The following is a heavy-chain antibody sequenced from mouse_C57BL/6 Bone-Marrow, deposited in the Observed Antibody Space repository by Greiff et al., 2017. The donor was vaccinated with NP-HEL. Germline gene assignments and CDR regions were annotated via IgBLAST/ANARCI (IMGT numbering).Heavy chain of an antibody. V-gene: IGHV5-12*01. CDR3: ARLGPYYFDY. CDR2: ISNGGGST. Sequence: EVMLVESGGGLVQPGGSLKLSCAASGFTFSDYYMYWVRQTPEKRLEWVAYISNGGGSTYYQDTVKGRFTISRDNAKNTLYLQMSRLKSEDTAMYYCARLGPYYFDYWGQGTTLTVSS. CDR1: GFTFSDYY. J-gene: IGHJ2*01.